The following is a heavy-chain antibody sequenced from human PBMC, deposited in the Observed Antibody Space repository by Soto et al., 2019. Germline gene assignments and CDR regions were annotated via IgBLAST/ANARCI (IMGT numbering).Heavy chain of an antibody. J-gene: IGHJ5*02. Sequence: ASGKVSCNTSGYTSSKTAIHWLRKAPGQSLEWMGWVDVGNGDSKLSQKFQDRLTITRDSSANTAYMELSSLRAEDTAIYYCAIEYCSRGCCLAFDPWGEGNLV. V-gene: IGHV1-3*01. D-gene: IGHD2-15*01. CDR3: AIEYCSRGCCLAFDP. CDR1: GYTSSKTA. CDR2: VDVGNGDS.